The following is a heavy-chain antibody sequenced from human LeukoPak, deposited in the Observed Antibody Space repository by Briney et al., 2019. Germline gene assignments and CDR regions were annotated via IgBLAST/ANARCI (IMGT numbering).Heavy chain of an antibody. V-gene: IGHV3-9*01. Sequence: GGSLRLSCAASGFTFDDYAMHWVRQAPGKGLEWVSGIGWNSGGIVYADSVKGRFTISRDNAKNSLYLQMNSLGAEDTALYYCAKATAAGFVDYWGQGTLVTVSS. CDR3: AKATAAGFVDY. D-gene: IGHD6-13*01. J-gene: IGHJ4*02. CDR2: IGWNSGGI. CDR1: GFTFDDYA.